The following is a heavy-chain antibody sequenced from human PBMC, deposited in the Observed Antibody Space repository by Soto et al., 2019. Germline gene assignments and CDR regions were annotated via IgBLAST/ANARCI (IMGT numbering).Heavy chain of an antibody. D-gene: IGHD3-3*01. CDR3: ARDIFGGSYDFWH. J-gene: IGHJ4*02. CDR1: GFIVSGIF. V-gene: IGHV3-66*01. CDR2: LSSDDKT. Sequence: EVRLVESGGGLVQPGGSLRLSCAASGFIVSGIFMTWVRQVPGKGPEWVSTLSSDDKTYYADSVRGRLTIFRDSSKNTLFLQMNTLRAEDTAVYHCARDIFGGSYDFWHGGQGTLVTVSS.